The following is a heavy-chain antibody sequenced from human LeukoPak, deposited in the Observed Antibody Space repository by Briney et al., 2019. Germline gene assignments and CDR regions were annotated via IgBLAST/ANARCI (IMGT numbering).Heavy chain of an antibody. CDR3: ARVARVGGGYGYNSGLFDY. CDR1: GFTFSSNW. J-gene: IGHJ4*02. Sequence: PGGSLRLSCAVSGFTFSSNWMSWVSQAPGKGLEWVANIKQDGSEKYYVDSMKGRFTISRDNAKNSLYLQMNSLRAEDTAVYYCARVARVGGGYGYNSGLFDYWGQGTLVTVSS. V-gene: IGHV3-7*01. D-gene: IGHD5-24*01. CDR2: IKQDGSEK.